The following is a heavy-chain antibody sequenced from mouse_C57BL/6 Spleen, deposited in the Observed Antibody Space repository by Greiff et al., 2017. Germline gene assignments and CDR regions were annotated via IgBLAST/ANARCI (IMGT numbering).Heavy chain of an antibody. CDR2: IYPSDSYT. Sequence: QVQLQQPGAELVKPGASVKLSCKASGYTFTSYWMQWVKQRPGQGREWIGEIYPSDSYTNYNQKLKGKATLNGDTSTSTAYMQLSSLTSEDSAVYYCARKKGYAMDYWGQGTSVTVSS. V-gene: IGHV1-50*01. CDR3: ARKKGYAMDY. J-gene: IGHJ4*01. CDR1: GYTFTSYW.